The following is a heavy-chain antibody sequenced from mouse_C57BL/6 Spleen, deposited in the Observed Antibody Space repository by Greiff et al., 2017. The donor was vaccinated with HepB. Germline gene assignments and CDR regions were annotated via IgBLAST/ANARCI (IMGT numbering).Heavy chain of an antibody. D-gene: IGHD1-1*01. CDR1: GYSFTGYF. J-gene: IGHJ4*01. Sequence: VQLKQSGPELVKPGDSVKISCKASGYSFTGYFMNWVMQSHGKSLEWIGRINPYNGDTFYNQKFKGKATLTVDKSSSTAHMELRSLTSEDSAVYYCASFYYYGSSYDYAMDYWGQGTSVTVSS. CDR2: INPYNGDT. CDR3: ASFYYYGSSYDYAMDY. V-gene: IGHV1-20*01.